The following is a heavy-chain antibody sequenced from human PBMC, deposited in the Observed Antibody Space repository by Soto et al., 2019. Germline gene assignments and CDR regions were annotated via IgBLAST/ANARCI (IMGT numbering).Heavy chain of an antibody. CDR3: ARGRWVRGVFMDV. CDR2: INHSGST. J-gene: IGHJ6*02. Sequence: PSETLSLTCAVSGGSFSGYYWSWIRQPPGKGLEWIGEINHSGSTDYNPSLKSRVTISVDTSKNQFSLKLSSVTAADTAVYYCARGRWVRGVFMDVWGQGTTVTVSS. D-gene: IGHD3-10*01. CDR1: GGSFSGYY. V-gene: IGHV4-34*01.